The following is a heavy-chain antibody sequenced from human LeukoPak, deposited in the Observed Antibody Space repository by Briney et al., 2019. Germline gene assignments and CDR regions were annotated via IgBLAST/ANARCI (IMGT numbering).Heavy chain of an antibody. J-gene: IGHJ4*02. CDR2: ISSSSSYI. Sequence: QTGGSLRLSCAASGFTFSSYSMNWVRQAPGKGLEWVSSISSSSSYIYYADSVKGRFTISRDNAKNSLYLQMNSLRAEDTAVYYCARDRFTMVWGGFDYWGQGTLVTVSS. CDR1: GFTFSSYS. CDR3: ARDRFTMVWGGFDY. D-gene: IGHD3-10*01. V-gene: IGHV3-21*01.